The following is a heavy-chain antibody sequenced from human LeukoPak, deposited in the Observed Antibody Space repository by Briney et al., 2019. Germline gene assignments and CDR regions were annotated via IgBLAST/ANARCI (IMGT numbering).Heavy chain of an antibody. J-gene: IGHJ5*02. D-gene: IGHD2-2*01. V-gene: IGHV4-34*01. Sequence: SETLSLTCAVYGGSFSGYYWSWVRQPPGKGLEWIGEINHSGSTNYNPSLKSRVTISVDTSKNQFSLKLSSVTAADTAAYYCARRGPRYCSSTSCYRESFSYWFDPWGQGTLVTVSS. CDR1: GGSFSGYY. CDR2: INHSGST. CDR3: ARRGPRYCSSTSCYRESFSYWFDP.